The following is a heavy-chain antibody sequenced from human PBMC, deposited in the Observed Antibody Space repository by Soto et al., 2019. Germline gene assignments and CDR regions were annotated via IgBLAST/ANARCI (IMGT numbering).Heavy chain of an antibody. Sequence: PGWSLRLSCAASEFSFSSYAMHWIRQAPGKGLEWVAVISFDGNIIHYADSVKGRFIISRDNSKNTLYLQMHSLSGEDTAVYYCARTFDTIKYYFDCWGQGTLVTVSS. J-gene: IGHJ4*02. V-gene: IGHV3-30-3*01. CDR1: EFSFSSYA. CDR2: ISFDGNII. D-gene: IGHD3-9*01. CDR3: ARTFDTIKYYFDC.